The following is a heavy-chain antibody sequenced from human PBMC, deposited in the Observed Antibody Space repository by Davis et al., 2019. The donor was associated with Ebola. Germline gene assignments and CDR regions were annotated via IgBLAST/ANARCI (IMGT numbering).Heavy chain of an antibody. D-gene: IGHD4/OR15-4a*01. V-gene: IGHV4-4*07. CDR2: IYTSGST. J-gene: IGHJ6*02. CDR3: ARELVPTTITHYYGMDV. Sequence: PSETLSLTCIVSGDSITKYYWSWIRQSAGKGLEWVGRIYTSGSTNYNPSLRSRVTMSVDTSKNKFFLKLRSVTAADTAVYYCARELVPTTITHYYGMDVWGQGTTVTVSS. CDR1: GDSITKYY.